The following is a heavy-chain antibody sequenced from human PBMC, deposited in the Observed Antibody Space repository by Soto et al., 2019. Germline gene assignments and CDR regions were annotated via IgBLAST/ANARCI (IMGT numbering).Heavy chain of an antibody. CDR2: ISGGGGST. D-gene: IGHD2-15*01. Sequence: GGSLRLSCAASGFTFSNYAMTWVRQAPGKGLQCVSAISGGGGSTYYADSVKGRFTISRDNSKNTLYLQMNSLRAEDTAVYYCAKDPSLPTAYYFDYWGQGTLVTVSS. CDR1: GFTFSNYA. J-gene: IGHJ4*02. V-gene: IGHV3-23*01. CDR3: AKDPSLPTAYYFDY.